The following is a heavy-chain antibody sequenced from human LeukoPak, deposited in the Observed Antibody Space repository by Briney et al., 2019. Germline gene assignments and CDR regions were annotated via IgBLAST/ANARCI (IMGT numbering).Heavy chain of an antibody. CDR3: ARDRPYYGSGRTFYFDF. D-gene: IGHD3-10*01. V-gene: IGHV1-18*04. J-gene: IGHJ4*02. CDR1: GYTFISYS. CDR2: ISGYNGNT. Sequence: ASVKVSCKASGYTFISYSINWVRQAPGQGLEWMGWISGYNGNTKYAQKLQGRVTMTTDTSTSTAYMELRSLRSDDTAVYYCARDRPYYGSGRTFYFDFWGREPWSPSPQ.